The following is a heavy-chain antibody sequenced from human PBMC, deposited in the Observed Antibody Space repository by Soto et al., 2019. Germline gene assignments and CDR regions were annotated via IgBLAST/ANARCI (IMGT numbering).Heavy chain of an antibody. D-gene: IGHD4-17*01. Sequence: QVKLVESGGGVVQPGRSLRLSCAASGLTFSSYGMHWVRQAPGKGLEWVAVIWYDGSNKYYADSVKGRFTISRDNSKNTLYLQMNSLRAEDTAVYYCARYGDYDLYYYYYMDVWGKGTTVTVSS. CDR1: GLTFSSYG. V-gene: IGHV3-33*01. CDR2: IWYDGSNK. J-gene: IGHJ6*03. CDR3: ARYGDYDLYYYYYMDV.